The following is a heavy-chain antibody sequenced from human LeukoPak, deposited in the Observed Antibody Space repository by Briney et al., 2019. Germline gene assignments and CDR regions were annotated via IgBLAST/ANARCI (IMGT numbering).Heavy chain of an antibody. CDR3: ARVRYGDSSIDY. D-gene: IGHD4-17*01. CDR1: GFTVSSNY. CDR2: IYSGGST. V-gene: IGHV3-66*01. Sequence: GGSLRLSCAASGFTVSSNYMSWVRQAPGKGLEWVSVIYSGGSTYYADSVKGRFTISRDNSKNTLCLQMNSLRAEDTGVYYCARVRYGDSSIDYWGQGTLVTVSS. J-gene: IGHJ4*02.